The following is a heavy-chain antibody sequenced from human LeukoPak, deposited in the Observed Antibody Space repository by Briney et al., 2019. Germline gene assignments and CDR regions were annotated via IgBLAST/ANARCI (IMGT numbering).Heavy chain of an antibody. D-gene: IGHD5-18*01. CDR3: ARGGYSYDY. V-gene: IGHV3-21*06. CDR1: GFTFSSYA. Sequence: PGGSLRLSCAASGFTFSSYAMSWVRQAPGKGLEWVSSISGSSSSIYYADSVKGRFTISRDNAMNSLYLQMNSLRAEDTAVYYCARGGYSYDYWGQGTLVTVSS. J-gene: IGHJ4*02. CDR2: ISGSSSSI.